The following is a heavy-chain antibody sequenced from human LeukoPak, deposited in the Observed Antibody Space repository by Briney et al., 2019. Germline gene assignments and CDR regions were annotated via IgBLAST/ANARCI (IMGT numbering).Heavy chain of an antibody. J-gene: IGHJ4*02. Sequence: GGSLRHSCAASGFTFSDYYMSWIRQAPGKGLEWVSYISSSGSAIYYADSVKGRFTISRDNAKNSLYLQMNSLRAEDTAVYYCARVDYYGSGSYFGVGYWGQGTLVTVSS. V-gene: IGHV3-11*04. CDR2: ISSSGSAI. CDR1: GFTFSDYY. CDR3: ARVDYYGSGSYFGVGY. D-gene: IGHD3-10*01.